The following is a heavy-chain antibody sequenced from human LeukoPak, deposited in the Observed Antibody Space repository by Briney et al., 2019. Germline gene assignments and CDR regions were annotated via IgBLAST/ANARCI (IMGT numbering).Heavy chain of an antibody. Sequence: GGSLRLSYAASGFTFSSYAMHWVRQAPGKGLEWVALISYDGSNKYNADSVKGRFTISRDNSKNTLYLQMNRLRAEDTAVYFCARSGRGGALDIWGQGTMVTVSS. CDR3: ARSGRGGALDI. CDR2: ISYDGSNK. V-gene: IGHV3-30*03. CDR1: GFTFSSYA. J-gene: IGHJ3*02. D-gene: IGHD1-26*01.